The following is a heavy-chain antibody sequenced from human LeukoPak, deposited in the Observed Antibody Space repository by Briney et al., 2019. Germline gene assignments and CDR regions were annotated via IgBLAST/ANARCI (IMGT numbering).Heavy chain of an antibody. J-gene: IGHJ4*02. Sequence: GGSLRLSCAPSGFTFSSYAMSWVRQAPGKGLEWVSAISDSGGSTYYADSVKGRFTISRDNSKNTPYLQMNSLRGVDAAVYFCTQDRRIAVPGRDPGTWACDFWGQGTLVTVSS. V-gene: IGHV3-23*01. CDR3: TQDRRIAVPGRDPGTWACDF. CDR2: ISDSGGST. D-gene: IGHD6-19*01. CDR1: GFTFSSYA.